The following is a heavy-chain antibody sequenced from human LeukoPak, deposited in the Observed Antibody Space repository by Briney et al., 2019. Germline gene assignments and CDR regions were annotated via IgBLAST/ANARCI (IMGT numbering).Heavy chain of an antibody. V-gene: IGHV1-2*02. CDR1: GYTFTGYY. CDR2: INPNSGGT. J-gene: IGHJ6*03. Sequence: ASVKLSCKASGYTFTGYYMHWVRQAPGQGLEWMGWINPNSGGTNCAQKFQGRVTMTRDTSINTAYMELSSLRFDDTAVYYCARGATAGRFSLRPTGAYYMDVWGKGTTVTVSS. CDR3: ARGATAGRFSLRPTGAYYMDV. D-gene: IGHD6-13*01.